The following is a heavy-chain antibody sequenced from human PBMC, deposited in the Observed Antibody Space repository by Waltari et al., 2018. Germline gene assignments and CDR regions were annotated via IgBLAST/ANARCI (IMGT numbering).Heavy chain of an antibody. V-gene: IGHV4-34*02. CDR2: INRSGST. J-gene: IGHJ4*02. Sequence: QQWGAGLLKPSETLSVTCEVFDDSFSKYYWVWIRQSPGKGLEWSGEINRSGSTNYNPSLKGRVTISLDMSKKQVSLRVTSVTAADTAVYYCAREYSSFEPIFDYWGRGTLVTVSS. D-gene: IGHD5-12*01. CDR1: DDSFSKYY. CDR3: AREYSSFEPIFDY.